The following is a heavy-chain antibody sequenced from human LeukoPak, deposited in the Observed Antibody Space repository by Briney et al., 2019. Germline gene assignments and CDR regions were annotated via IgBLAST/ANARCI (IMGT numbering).Heavy chain of an antibody. Sequence: ASVKVSCKASSYTFVRYGISWVRQAPGQGLEWMGWINPNSGGTNYAQKFQGRVTMTRDTSISTAYMELSRLRSDDTAVYYCARVAGPYSSSWYGWFDPWGQGTLVTVSS. J-gene: IGHJ5*02. CDR1: SYTFVRYG. D-gene: IGHD6-13*01. V-gene: IGHV1-2*02. CDR3: ARVAGPYSSSWYGWFDP. CDR2: INPNSGGT.